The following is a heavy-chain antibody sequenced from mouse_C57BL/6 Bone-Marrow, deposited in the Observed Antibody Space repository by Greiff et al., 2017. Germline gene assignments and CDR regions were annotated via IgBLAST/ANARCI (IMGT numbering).Heavy chain of an antibody. D-gene: IGHD2-2*01. Sequence: EVQLQQSGPELVKPGASVKISCKASGYTFTDYYMNWVKQSHGKSLEWIGDINPNNGGTSYNQKFKGKATLTVDKSSSTAYMELRSLTSEDSAVYYCATTMVRGDYWGQGTSVTVSS. CDR3: ATTMVRGDY. J-gene: IGHJ4*01. CDR2: INPNNGGT. V-gene: IGHV1-26*01. CDR1: GYTFTDYY.